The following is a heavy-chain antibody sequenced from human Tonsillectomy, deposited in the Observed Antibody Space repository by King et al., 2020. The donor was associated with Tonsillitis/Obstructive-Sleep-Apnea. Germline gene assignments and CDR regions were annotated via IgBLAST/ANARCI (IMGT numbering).Heavy chain of an antibody. CDR1: GFTFSTYA. J-gene: IGHJ2*01. CDR3: AKSISSSSRKPFDL. CDR2: IIGSGGVT. V-gene: IGHV3-23*04. D-gene: IGHD2-2*01. Sequence: VQLVESGGGLVQPGGSLRLSCAASGFTFSTYAMSWVRQAPGKGLEWVSAIIGSGGVTYYADSVKGRFAISRDNSKNTLYLQINSLRAEDTAVYYCAKSISSSSRKPFDLWGRGTLVTVSS.